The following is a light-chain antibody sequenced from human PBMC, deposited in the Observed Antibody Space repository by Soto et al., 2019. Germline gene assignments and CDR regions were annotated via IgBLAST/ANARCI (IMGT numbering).Light chain of an antibody. V-gene: IGKV3-11*01. Sequence: EIVLTQSPATLSLSPGERATLSCRASQSVTSDLAWYQQKPGQPPRPLIYDISNRATGIPARFSGSGSGTDFTLSISSLEPEDFVVYFCQQRRDWPLTFGGGTKVEIK. J-gene: IGKJ4*01. CDR1: QSVTSD. CDR2: DIS. CDR3: QQRRDWPLT.